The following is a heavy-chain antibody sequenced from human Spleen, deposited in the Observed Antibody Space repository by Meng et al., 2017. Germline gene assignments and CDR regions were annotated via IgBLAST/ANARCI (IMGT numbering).Heavy chain of an antibody. Sequence: GESLKISCTASGFTFGDYAMSWVRQAPGKGLEWVGFIRSKAYGGTTEYAASVKGRFTISRDDSKSIAYLQMNSLKTEDTAVYYCARDLLSGYFDYWGQGMLVTVSS. J-gene: IGHJ4*02. CDR1: GFTFGDYA. V-gene: IGHV3-49*04. CDR3: ARDLLSGYFDY. CDR2: IRSKAYGGTT. D-gene: IGHD3-22*01.